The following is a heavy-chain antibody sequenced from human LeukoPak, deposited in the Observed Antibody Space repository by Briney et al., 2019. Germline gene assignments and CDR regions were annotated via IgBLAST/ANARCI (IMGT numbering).Heavy chain of an antibody. D-gene: IGHD3-9*01. V-gene: IGHV4-38-2*02. J-gene: IGHJ4*02. Sequence: SETLSLTCTVSGYSISSGYYWGWIRQPPGKGLEWIGEINHSGSTNYNPSLKSRVTISVDTSKNQFSLKLSSVTAADTAVYYCARDWLLDYWGQGTLVTVSS. CDR1: GYSISSGYY. CDR3: ARDWLLDY. CDR2: INHSGST.